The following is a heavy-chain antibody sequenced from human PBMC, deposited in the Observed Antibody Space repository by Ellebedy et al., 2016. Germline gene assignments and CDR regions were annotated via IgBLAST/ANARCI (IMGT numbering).Heavy chain of an antibody. J-gene: IGHJ5*02. CDR2: ISGTGHFR. CDR3: TREFYANPDL. Sequence: GESLKISCAASGFTISGLYMSWIRQAPGKGLEWVAFISGTGHFRDHRDSVKGRFTISRDNGNNLVFLDMTSLSAEDTGTYYCTREFYANPDLWGQGTLVTVSS. CDR1: GFTISGLY. D-gene: IGHD3-16*01. V-gene: IGHV3-11*05.